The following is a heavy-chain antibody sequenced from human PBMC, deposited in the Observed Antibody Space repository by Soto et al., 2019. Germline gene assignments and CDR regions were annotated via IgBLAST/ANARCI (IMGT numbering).Heavy chain of an antibody. D-gene: IGHD3-3*01. Sequence: SETLSLTCAVSGGSISSSNWWSWVRQPPGKGLEWIGEIYHSGSTNYNPSLKSRVTISVDKSKNQFSLKLSSVTAADTAVYYCARDHRPDFWSGYSYGMDVWGQGTTVTVSS. CDR1: GGSISSSNW. J-gene: IGHJ6*02. CDR3: ARDHRPDFWSGYSYGMDV. CDR2: IYHSGST. V-gene: IGHV4-4*02.